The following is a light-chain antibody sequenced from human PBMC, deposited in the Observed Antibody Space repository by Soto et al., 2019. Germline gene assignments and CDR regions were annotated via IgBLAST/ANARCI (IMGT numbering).Light chain of an antibody. Sequence: QSVLTQPASVSGSPGQSITISCTGTSSDVGFYNYVSWHQQHPGKAPKVIIYDVSNRPSGISNRFSGSKSGNTASLTISGLQAEDEADYYCSSYTTWSTYVFGSGTKLTVL. CDR3: SSYTTWSTYV. J-gene: IGLJ1*01. V-gene: IGLV2-14*01. CDR1: SSDVGFYNY. CDR2: DVS.